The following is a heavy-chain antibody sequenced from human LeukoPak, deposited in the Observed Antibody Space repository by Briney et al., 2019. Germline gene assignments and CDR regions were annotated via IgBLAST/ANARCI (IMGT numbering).Heavy chain of an antibody. D-gene: IGHD2-2*01. CDR2: IRYDGSNK. V-gene: IGHV3-30*02. CDR3: AMASSRRGYYFDY. Sequence: GGSLRLSCAASGFTFSSYGMHWVRQAPGKGLEGVAFIRYDGSNKYYADSVKGRFTISRDNSKNTLYLQMNSLRAEDTAVYYCAMASSRRGYYFDYWGQGTLVTVSS. J-gene: IGHJ4*02. CDR1: GFTFSSYG.